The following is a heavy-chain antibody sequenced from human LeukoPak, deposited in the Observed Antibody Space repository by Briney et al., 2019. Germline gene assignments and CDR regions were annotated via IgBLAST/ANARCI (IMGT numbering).Heavy chain of an antibody. CDR2: IYYSGST. CDR3: ARQGEGVLLWFGELYN. CDR1: GGSISSSSYY. V-gene: IGHV4-39*01. D-gene: IGHD3-10*01. J-gene: IGHJ4*02. Sequence: SETLSLTCTVSGGSISSSSYYWGWIRQPPGKGLEWIRSIYYSGSTYYNPSLKSRVTISVDTSKNQFSLKLSSVTAADTAVYYCARQGEGVLLWFGELYNWGQGTLVTVSS.